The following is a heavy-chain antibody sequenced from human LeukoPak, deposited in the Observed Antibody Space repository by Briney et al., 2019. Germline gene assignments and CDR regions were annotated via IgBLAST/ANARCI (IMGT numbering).Heavy chain of an antibody. CDR2: ITPKSGGT. J-gene: IGHJ6*03. D-gene: IGHD2-2*01. CDR1: RYTLTGYF. CDR3: ARDEPHCSSASCSRGTKYYYDYMDV. Sequence: ASVKVSCKASRYTLTGYFMHSVRQAPGQGLEWVGGITPKSGGTKFAQKFQQRVARTRETAISTADRELSRLGSDDTAVYYCARDEPHCSSASCSRGTKYYYDYMDVWGKGTTVTVSS. V-gene: IGHV1-2*02.